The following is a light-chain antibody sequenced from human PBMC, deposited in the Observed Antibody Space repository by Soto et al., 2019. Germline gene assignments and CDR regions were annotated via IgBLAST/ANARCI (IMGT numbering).Light chain of an antibody. V-gene: IGKV1-5*01. Sequence: DIQMTPSPSTLSASVGDRVTITCRASQSISSGLAWYQQKPGKAPKLLIYDASSLESGVPSRFSGSGSGTEFTLTISSLQPDDFATYYCQQYNSYPLTFGGGTKV. CDR2: DAS. CDR1: QSISSG. CDR3: QQYNSYPLT. J-gene: IGKJ4*01.